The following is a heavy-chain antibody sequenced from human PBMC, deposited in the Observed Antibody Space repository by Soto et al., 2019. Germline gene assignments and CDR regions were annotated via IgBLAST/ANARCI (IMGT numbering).Heavy chain of an antibody. J-gene: IGHJ6*02. CDR2: LRAYNSNT. CDR3: ARDSRAAAENKEASRFYYYYYGMDV. CDR1: AYTFTSYG. V-gene: IGHV1-18*04. Sequence: ASVKVSCKASAYTFTSYGIGWVRQAPRQGLEWMGCLRAYNSNTNYAQKLQGRVTMTTDTSTSTAYMELRSLRSDDTAVYYCARDSRAAAENKEASRFYYYYYGMDVWGQGTTVTVS. D-gene: IGHD6-13*01.